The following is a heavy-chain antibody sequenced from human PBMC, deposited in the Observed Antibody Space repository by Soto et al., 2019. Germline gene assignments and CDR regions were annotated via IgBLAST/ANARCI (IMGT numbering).Heavy chain of an antibody. D-gene: IGHD2-15*01. CDR3: ARDIVVVVAAYPLYYYYGMDV. V-gene: IGHV1-18*04. Sequence: GAPVKATCKASGYTFTSYGISWVQQAPGQGLEWMGWISAYNGNTNYAQKLQGRVTMTTDTSTSTAYMELRSLRSDDTAVYYCARDIVVVVAAYPLYYYYGMDVWGQGTTVTVSS. CDR1: GYTFTSYG. CDR2: ISAYNGNT. J-gene: IGHJ6*02.